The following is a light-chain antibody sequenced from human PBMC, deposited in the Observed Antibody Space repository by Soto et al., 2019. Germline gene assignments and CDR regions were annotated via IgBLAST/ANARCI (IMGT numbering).Light chain of an antibody. Sequence: DVQMPQSPSSLSAFVGDRVTITCRASQSISTYLNWYQQKPGKAPRLLIYAASSLQSGVPSRFSGSGSGTDFTLTISSLQPEDFATYYCQQYESLPLTFGQGTRLEI. J-gene: IGKJ5*01. V-gene: IGKV1-39*01. CDR1: QSISTY. CDR3: QQYESLPLT. CDR2: AAS.